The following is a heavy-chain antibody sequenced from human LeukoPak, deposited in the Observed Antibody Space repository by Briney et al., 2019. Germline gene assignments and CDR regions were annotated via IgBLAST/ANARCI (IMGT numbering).Heavy chain of an antibody. J-gene: IGHJ4*02. CDR3: ARDSDVSGSYFGCFDY. CDR1: GFTFSSYS. CDR2: ISSSSSYI. V-gene: IGHV3-21*01. D-gene: IGHD1-26*01. Sequence: YPGGSLRLSCAASGFTFSSYSMNWVRQAPGKGLEWVSSISSSSSYINYADSVKGRFTISRDNAKNSLYLQMSSLRAEDTAVYYCARDSDVSGSYFGCFDYWGRGTLVTVSS.